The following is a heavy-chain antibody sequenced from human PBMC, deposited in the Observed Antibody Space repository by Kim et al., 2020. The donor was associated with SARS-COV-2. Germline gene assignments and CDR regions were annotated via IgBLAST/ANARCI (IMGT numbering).Heavy chain of an antibody. CDR1: GGSISSSSYY. V-gene: IGHV4-39*01. Sequence: SETLSLTCTVSGGSISSSSYYWGWIRQPPGKGLEWIGSIYYSGSTYYNPSLKSRVTISVDTSKNQFSLKLSSVTAADTAVYYCASGGLRASITMVRGLLYWFDPWGQGTLVTVSS. CDR3: ASGGLRASITMVRGLLYWFDP. J-gene: IGHJ5*02. D-gene: IGHD3-10*01. CDR2: IYYSGST.